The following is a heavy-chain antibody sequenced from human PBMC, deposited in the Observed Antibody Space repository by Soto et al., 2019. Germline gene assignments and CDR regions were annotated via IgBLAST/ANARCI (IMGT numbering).Heavy chain of an antibody. D-gene: IGHD3-10*01. Sequence: QLQLQESGPGLVKPSETLSLTCSVSGGSITTSSYNWDWIRQPPGQGLEWIGTIYYDGSPPYNPSLKSQVTISVDTSKNHFALKVNSVTAADAAVYYCARFYGNAFDVWGRGTVVTVSS. CDR2: IYYDGSP. J-gene: IGHJ3*01. V-gene: IGHV4-39*02. CDR1: GGSITTSSYN. CDR3: ARFYGNAFDV.